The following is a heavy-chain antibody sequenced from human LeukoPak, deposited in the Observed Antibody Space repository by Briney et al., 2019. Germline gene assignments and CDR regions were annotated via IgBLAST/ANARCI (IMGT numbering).Heavy chain of an antibody. CDR1: GFTFSSYG. Sequence: GGSLRLSCAASGFTFSSYGMHWVRQAPGKGLEWVAVISYDGSNKYYADSVKGRFTISRDNSKNTLYLQMNSLRAEDTAVYYCARDVGVDTAMDCWGQGTLVTVSS. CDR3: ARDVGVDTAMDC. J-gene: IGHJ4*02. D-gene: IGHD5-18*01. V-gene: IGHV3-30*03. CDR2: ISYDGSNK.